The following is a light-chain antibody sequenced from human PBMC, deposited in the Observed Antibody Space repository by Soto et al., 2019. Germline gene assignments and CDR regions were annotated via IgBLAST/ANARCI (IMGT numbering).Light chain of an antibody. Sequence: DIQMTQSPSPLSASVGDRVTVTCRASQSISRYLNWYQQKPGNALKLLIYAASNLQSGVPSRFSGSGSGTDFTLTISSLHPEDFATYLCQQSHTPPLTFGGGTKVEIK. V-gene: IGKV1-39*01. CDR1: QSISRY. J-gene: IGKJ4*01. CDR2: AAS. CDR3: QQSHTPPLT.